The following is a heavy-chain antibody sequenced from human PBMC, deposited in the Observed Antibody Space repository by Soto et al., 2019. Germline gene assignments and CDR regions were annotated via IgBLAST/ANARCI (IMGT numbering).Heavy chain of an antibody. J-gene: IGHJ5*02. CDR1: GYTFTSYG. V-gene: IGHV1-18*01. CDR3: AREYSCSWVHVNWFDP. CDR2: ISAYNGDT. D-gene: IGHD6-13*01. Sequence: QVQLVQSGAEVKKPGASVKVSCQASGYTFTSYGISWVRQAPGQGLEWMGWISAYNGDTHYAQTLQGRVTMTTDTSTSTAYMELRSLRSDDTAVYYCAREYSCSWVHVNWFDPWGQGTLVTVSS.